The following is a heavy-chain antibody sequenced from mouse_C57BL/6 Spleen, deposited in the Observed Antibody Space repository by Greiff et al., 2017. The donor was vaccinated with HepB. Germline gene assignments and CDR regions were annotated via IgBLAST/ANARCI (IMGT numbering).Heavy chain of an antibody. CDR3: ARGVVTTYFDY. V-gene: IGHV1-22*01. D-gene: IGHD2-2*01. CDR1: GYTFTDYN. Sequence: EVKLVESGPELVKPGASVKMSCKASGYTFTDYNMHWVKQSHGKSLEWIGYINPNNGGTSYNQKFKGKATLTVNKSSSTAYMELRSLTSEDSAVYYCARGVVTTYFDYWGQGTTLTVSS. CDR2: INPNNGGT. J-gene: IGHJ2*01.